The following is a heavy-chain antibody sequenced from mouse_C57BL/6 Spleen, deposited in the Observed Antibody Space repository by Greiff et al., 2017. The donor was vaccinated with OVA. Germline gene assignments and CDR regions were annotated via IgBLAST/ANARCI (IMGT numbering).Heavy chain of an antibody. CDR3: ARACGNYDYAMDY. V-gene: IGHV2-6*03. CDR2: IWSDGST. D-gene: IGHD2-1*01. CDR1: GFSLTSYG. J-gene: IGHJ4*01. Sequence: QVQLKESGPGLVAPSQRLSITCTVSGFSLTSYGVHWVRQPPGKGLEWLVVIWSDGSTTYNSALQSRLSISKDNSKSQVFLKMNSLQTDDTAMYYCARACGNYDYAMDYWGQGTSVTVSS.